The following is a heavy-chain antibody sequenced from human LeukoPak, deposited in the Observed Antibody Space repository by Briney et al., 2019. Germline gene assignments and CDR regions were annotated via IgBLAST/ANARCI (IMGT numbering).Heavy chain of an antibody. CDR1: GYTFTSYA. CDR3: ARGEYQPLTAPPGPTYYYYGMDV. CDR2: INTNTGNP. J-gene: IGHJ6*02. V-gene: IGHV7-4-1*02. D-gene: IGHD2-2*01. Sequence: ASVKVSCKASGYTFTSYAMNWVRQAPGQGLEWMGWINTNTGNPTYAQGFTGRFVFSLDTSVSTAYLQISSLKAEDTAVYYCARGEYQPLTAPPGPTYYYYGMDVWGQGTTVTVSS.